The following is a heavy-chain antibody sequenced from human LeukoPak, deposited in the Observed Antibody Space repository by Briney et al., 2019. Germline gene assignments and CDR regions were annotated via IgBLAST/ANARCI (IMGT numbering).Heavy chain of an antibody. CDR1: GGTFSSYA. V-gene: IGHV1-69*04. J-gene: IGHJ4*02. Sequence: GASVKVSCKASGGTFSSYAISWVRQAPGQGLEWMGRIIPILGIANYAQKFQGRVTITADKSTSTAYMELSSLRSEDTAVYYCARDLRYSGSWYDYWGQGTLVTVSS. D-gene: IGHD6-13*01. CDR3: ARDLRYSGSWYDY. CDR2: IIPILGIA.